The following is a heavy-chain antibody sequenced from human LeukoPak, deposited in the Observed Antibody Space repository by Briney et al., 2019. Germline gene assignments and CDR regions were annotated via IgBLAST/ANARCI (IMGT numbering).Heavy chain of an antibody. CDR2: ISSSSSYI. J-gene: IGHJ6*02. Sequence: GGSLRLSCAASGFTLSSYSMNWVRQAPGKRLEWVASISSSSSYIYYADSLKGRFTISRDNAKNSLYLQMNSLRAEDTAVYYCARADCSGGSCYYYFAMDVWGQGTTVTVSS. CDR1: GFTLSSYS. CDR3: ARADCSGGSCYYYFAMDV. V-gene: IGHV3-21*01. D-gene: IGHD2-15*01.